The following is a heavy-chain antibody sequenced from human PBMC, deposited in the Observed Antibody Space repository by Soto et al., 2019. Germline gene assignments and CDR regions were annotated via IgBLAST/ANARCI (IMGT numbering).Heavy chain of an antibody. V-gene: IGHV3-48*03. CDR2: ITGSGGAM. CDR3: AKVAPFILGSPF. Sequence: GGSPRLSCTASGFDFSGSEMNWFRQAPGKGLEWVAYITGSGGAMFHADSVKGRFSISRDNAKNSLFLEMNNLTADDAGLYYCAKVAPFILGSPFWGQGTLVTVSS. CDR1: GFDFSGSE. D-gene: IGHD2-21*01. J-gene: IGHJ4*02.